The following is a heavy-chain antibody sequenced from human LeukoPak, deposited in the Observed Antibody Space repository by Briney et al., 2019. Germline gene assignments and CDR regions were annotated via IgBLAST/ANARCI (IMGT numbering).Heavy chain of an antibody. D-gene: IGHD3-9*01. Sequence: GGSLRLYCAASGFTVSSNYMSWVRQAPGKGLEWVSVIYSGGSTYYADSVKGRFTISRDNSKNMLYLQMNSLRAEDTAVYYCARGEDYDILTGIDYWGQGTLVTVSS. CDR3: ARGEDYDILTGIDY. J-gene: IGHJ4*02. CDR1: GFTVSSNY. V-gene: IGHV3-66*01. CDR2: IYSGGST.